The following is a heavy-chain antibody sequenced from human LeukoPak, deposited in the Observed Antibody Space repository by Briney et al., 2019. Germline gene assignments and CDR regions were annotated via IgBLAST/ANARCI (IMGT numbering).Heavy chain of an antibody. J-gene: IGHJ4*02. Sequence: SETLSLTCSVSGGSISSSNYYWSWIRQPPGKGLEWIGYIYYSGSTNYNPSLKSRVTISVDTSKNQFSLKLSSVTAADTAVYYCATRRAYNGFDYWGQGTLVTVSS. D-gene: IGHD1-1*01. V-gene: IGHV4-61*01. CDR2: IYYSGST. CDR3: ATRRAYNGFDY. CDR1: GGSISSSNYY.